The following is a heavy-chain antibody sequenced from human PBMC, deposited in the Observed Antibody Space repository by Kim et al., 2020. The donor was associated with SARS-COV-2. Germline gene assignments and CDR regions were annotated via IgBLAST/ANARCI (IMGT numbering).Heavy chain of an antibody. CDR3: ARGRRSITMIVVVLIKEYYFVS. CDR2: MNPNSGNT. J-gene: IGHJ4*02. Sequence: ASVKVSCKASGYTFTSYDINWVRQATGQGLEWMGWMNPNSGNTGYAQKFQGRVTLTRNTSISTAYMELSSLRSEDTAGYYCARGRRSITMIVVVLIKEYYFVSWGQGTLVTVSS. CDR1: GYTFTSYD. D-gene: IGHD3-22*01. V-gene: IGHV1-8*01.